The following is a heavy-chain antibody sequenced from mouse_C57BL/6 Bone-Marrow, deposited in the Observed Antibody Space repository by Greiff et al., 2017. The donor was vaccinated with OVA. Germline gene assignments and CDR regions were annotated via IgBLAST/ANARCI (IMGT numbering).Heavy chain of an antibody. CDR3: ARFYGSSYDYFDY. CDR1: RYTLTSYW. Sequence: QVQLQQPGAELVKPGASVKLSCKASRYTLTSYWMHWVKQRPGQGLEWIGMIHPNSGSTNYNEKFKSKATLTVDKSSSTAYMQLSSLTSEDSAVYYCARFYGSSYDYFDYWGQGTTLTVSS. J-gene: IGHJ2*01. CDR2: IHPNSGST. V-gene: IGHV1-64*01. D-gene: IGHD1-1*01.